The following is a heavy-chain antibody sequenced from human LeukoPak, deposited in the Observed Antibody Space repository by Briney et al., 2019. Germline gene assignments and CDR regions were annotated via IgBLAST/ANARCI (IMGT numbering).Heavy chain of an antibody. CDR3: LRGDRRDY. J-gene: IGHJ4*02. Sequence: GGSLRLSCAASGFTFSSYSMNWVRQAPGKGLEWVSYISSSNSYIYYADSVKGRFIISRDNAKDSLYLQMNSLRVEDTAVYYCLRGDRRDYWGQGTLVTVSS. V-gene: IGHV3-21*06. CDR2: ISSSNSYI. CDR1: GFTFSSYS.